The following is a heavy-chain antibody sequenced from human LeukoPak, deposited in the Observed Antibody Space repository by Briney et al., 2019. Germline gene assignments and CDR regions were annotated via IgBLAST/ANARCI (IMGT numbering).Heavy chain of an antibody. Sequence: PGRSQRLSCAAPGFTFSSYAMHWVRQAPGKGLEWVAVISYDGSNKYYADSVKGRFTISRDNSKNTLYLQMNSLRAEDTAVYYCARASVGDWGQGTLVTVSS. V-gene: IGHV3-30*04. CDR1: GFTFSSYA. D-gene: IGHD3-16*01. J-gene: IGHJ4*02. CDR3: ARASVGD. CDR2: ISYDGSNK.